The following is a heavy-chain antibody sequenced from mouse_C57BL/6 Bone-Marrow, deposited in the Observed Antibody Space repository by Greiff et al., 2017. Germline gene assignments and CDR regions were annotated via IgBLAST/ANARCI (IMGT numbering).Heavy chain of an antibody. CDR1: GYTFTSYW. Sequence: QVQLQQPGAELVKPGASVKLSCKASGYTFTSYWMHWVKQRPGRGLEWIGRIDPNSGGTKYNEKFKSKDTLTVDKPSSTAYMQLSRLTSEDSAVYYCAREGVDYYGSSYGNCYFDDWGQGTTLTVSS. J-gene: IGHJ2*01. V-gene: IGHV1-72*01. CDR3: AREGVDYYGSSYGNCYFDD. D-gene: IGHD1-1*01. CDR2: IDPNSGGT.